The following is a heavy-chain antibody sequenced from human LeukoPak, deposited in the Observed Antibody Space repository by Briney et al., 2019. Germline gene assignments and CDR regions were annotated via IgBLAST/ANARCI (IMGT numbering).Heavy chain of an antibody. CDR2: IYYSGST. J-gene: IGHJ6*02. Sequence: SQTLSLTCTFPVGSISSGGYYWSWIRQHPGKGLEWIGYIYYSGSTYYNPSLKSRVTISVDTSKNQFSLKLSSVTAADTAVYYCARDREGWFGEIQHYGMDVWGQGTTVTVSS. V-gene: IGHV4-31*02. D-gene: IGHD3-10*01. CDR3: ARDREGWFGEIQHYGMDV. CDR1: VGSISSGGYY.